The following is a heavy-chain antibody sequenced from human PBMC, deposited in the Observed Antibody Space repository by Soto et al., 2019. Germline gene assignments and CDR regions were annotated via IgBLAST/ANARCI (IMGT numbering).Heavy chain of an antibody. CDR2: ISSSGNS. CDR3: ATTSGSFPY. J-gene: IGHJ4*02. Sequence: SETLSLTCTVSGDSISSGTHYWNWIRQHPGKGLEWIGYISSSGNSYYSPSLKSRVFMSVDTSKNLFSLKLSSVTAADTALYFCATTSGSFPYWGQGTLVTVSS. V-gene: IGHV4-31*03. D-gene: IGHD1-26*01. CDR1: GDSISSGTHY.